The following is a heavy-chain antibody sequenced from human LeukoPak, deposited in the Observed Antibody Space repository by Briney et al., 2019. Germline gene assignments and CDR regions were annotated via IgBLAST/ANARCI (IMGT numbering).Heavy chain of an antibody. CDR3: ARETKYSYGNAFDI. CDR1: GGSLSSGGYY. Sequence: PSQPLSLTCTVSGGSLSSGGYYWSWIRQHPGKGLEWIGYIYYSGSTYYNPSLKSRVTISVDTSKNQFSLKLSSVTAADTAVYYCARETKYSYGNAFDIWGQGTMVTVSS. V-gene: IGHV4-31*03. CDR2: IYYSGST. D-gene: IGHD5-18*01. J-gene: IGHJ3*02.